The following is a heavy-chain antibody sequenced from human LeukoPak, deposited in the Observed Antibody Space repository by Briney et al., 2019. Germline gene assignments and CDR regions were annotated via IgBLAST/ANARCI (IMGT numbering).Heavy chain of an antibody. Sequence: GASVTVSCTASGYTFASYAIHWVRQAPGQRLEWMGWILAGNGNTKYSQRFQGRVTITRDTSARTAYMELSSLKSEDTAVYYCARALGIVYSRPFDYWGQGTLVTVSS. V-gene: IGHV1-3*01. CDR2: ILAGNGNT. CDR3: ARALGIVYSRPFDY. D-gene: IGHD3-22*01. J-gene: IGHJ4*02. CDR1: GYTFASYA.